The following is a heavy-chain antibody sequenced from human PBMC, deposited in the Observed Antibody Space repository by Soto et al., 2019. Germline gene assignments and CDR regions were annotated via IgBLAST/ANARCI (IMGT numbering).Heavy chain of an antibody. J-gene: IGHJ6*02. Sequence: QVQLVESGGGVVQPGRSLRLSCAASGFTFSSYGMHWVRQAPGKGLEWVAVISYDGSNKYYADSVKGRFTISRDNSKNTLYLQMNSLRAEDTAVYYCAKAADYYGMDVWGQGNTVTVSS. CDR3: AKAADYYGMDV. V-gene: IGHV3-30*18. CDR2: ISYDGSNK. D-gene: IGHD6-13*01. CDR1: GFTFSSYG.